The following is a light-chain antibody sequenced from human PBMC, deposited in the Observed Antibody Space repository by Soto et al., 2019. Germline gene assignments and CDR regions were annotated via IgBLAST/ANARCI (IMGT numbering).Light chain of an antibody. CDR1: QSVNSD. CDR2: AAS. CDR3: QQYNDGLHYT. Sequence: EIILTQSPVTLSVSPGERATLSCRASQSVNSDLAWYQHKPGQSPRLPIYAASSRATGVPARFSGSGSGTECTLTIRGLPSEDFAIYYCQQYNDGLHYTFGQGTRLEV. J-gene: IGKJ2*01. V-gene: IGKV3-15*01.